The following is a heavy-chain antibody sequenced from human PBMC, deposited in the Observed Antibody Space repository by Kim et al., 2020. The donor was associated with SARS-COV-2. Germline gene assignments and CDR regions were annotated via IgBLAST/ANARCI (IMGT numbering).Heavy chain of an antibody. CDR2: ISADGSKE. D-gene: IGHD2-8*02. Sequence: GGSLRLSCATSGFTFSNHALHWVRQAPGKGLEWVTTISADGSKEDYADSVKGRFTISRDKSWNALYLQMNSLRGEDTAVYYCSRGVLKPLVGFIDNWC. CDR1: GFTFSNHA. J-gene: IGHJ5*01. CDR3: SRGVLKPLVGFIDNWC. V-gene: IGHV3-30*04.